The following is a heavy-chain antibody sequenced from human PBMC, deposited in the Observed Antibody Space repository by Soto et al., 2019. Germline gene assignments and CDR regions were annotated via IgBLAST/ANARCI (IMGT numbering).Heavy chain of an antibody. CDR2: ISYDGSNK. V-gene: IGHV3-30-3*01. CDR3: ARDLDIVLVQDASAGMDV. D-gene: IGHD2-2*03. CDR1: GFTFSSYA. Sequence: QVQLVESGGGVVQPGRSLRLSCAASGFTFSSYAMHWVRQAPGKGLEWVAVISYDGSNKYYADSVKGRFTISRDNSKNTLYLQMNSLRAEDTAVYYCARDLDIVLVQDASAGMDVWGQGTTVTVSS. J-gene: IGHJ6*02.